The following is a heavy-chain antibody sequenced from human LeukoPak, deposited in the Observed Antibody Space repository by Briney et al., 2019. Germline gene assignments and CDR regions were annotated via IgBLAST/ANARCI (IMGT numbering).Heavy chain of an antibody. CDR1: GFIFGDQL. J-gene: IGHJ4*02. V-gene: IGHV3-72*01. CDR3: SVGPLGNIHVS. D-gene: IGHD1-26*01. Sequence: PGGSLRLSCVTSGFIFGDQLMGWVRQAPGKGLEWIARIREKGRGYITEYAASVKGIFTVSTDESTSSFHLQMDGLQIEDTAVYFCSVGPLGNIHVSWGQGTLVTVSS. CDR2: IREKGRGYIT.